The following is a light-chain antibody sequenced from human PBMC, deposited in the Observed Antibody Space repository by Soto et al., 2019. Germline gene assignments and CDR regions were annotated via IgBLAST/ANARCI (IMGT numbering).Light chain of an antibody. V-gene: IGKV1-5*03. Sequence: DFQMTPSPSSMATSVGVRVTLICRARQNITIRLAWYQQKPAQPPKSLVYYATRLKMWVPSRFTGSGSGTEFAFTISILQPDDFATYYPQQYKSYPVTFGGVTKVEIK. CDR1: QNITIR. CDR3: QQYKSYPVT. J-gene: IGKJ4*01. CDR2: YAT.